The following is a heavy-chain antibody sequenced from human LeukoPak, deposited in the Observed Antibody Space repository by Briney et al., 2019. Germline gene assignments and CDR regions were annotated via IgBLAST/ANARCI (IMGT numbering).Heavy chain of an antibody. CDR2: IYTSGST. Sequence: SETLSLTCTVSGGSISSYYWSWIRQPAGKGLEWIGRIYTSGSTNYNPSLKSRVTMSVDTSKNQFSLKLSSVTAADTAVYYCARLASNSLFHFYYCMFVWGKGNTVTVSS. D-gene: IGHD6-6*01. V-gene: IGHV4-4*07. CDR1: GGSISSYY. CDR3: ARLASNSLFHFYYCMFV. J-gene: IGHJ6*03.